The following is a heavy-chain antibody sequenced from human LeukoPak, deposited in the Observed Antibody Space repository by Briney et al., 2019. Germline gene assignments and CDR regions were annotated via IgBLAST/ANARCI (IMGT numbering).Heavy chain of an antibody. D-gene: IGHD3-10*01. CDR3: AREQTRGVKHMDV. V-gene: IGHV1-2*02. CDR1: GYTFTGYY. J-gene: IGHJ6*03. CDR2: INPNSGGT. Sequence: GASVKVSCKASGYTFTGYYMHWVRQAPGQGLEWMGWINPNSGGTNYAQKFQGRVTITADGSTSTAYMELSSLRSEDTAVYYCAREQTRGVKHMDVWGKGTTVTISS.